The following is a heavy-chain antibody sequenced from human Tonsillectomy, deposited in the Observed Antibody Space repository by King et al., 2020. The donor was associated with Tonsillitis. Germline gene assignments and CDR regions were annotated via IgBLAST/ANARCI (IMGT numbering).Heavy chain of an antibody. CDR1: GFTFSSYA. CDR2: ISYDGSNK. CDR3: ARESCVRYCSSTSCYPDMDV. D-gene: IGHD2-2*01. J-gene: IGHJ6*02. Sequence: VQLVESGGGVVQPGRSLRLSCAASGFTFSSYAMHWVRQAPGKGLEWVAVISYDGSNKYYADSVKGRFTISRDNSKNTLYLQMNSLRAEDTAVYYCARESCVRYCSSTSCYPDMDVWGQGTTVTVSS. V-gene: IGHV3-30*04.